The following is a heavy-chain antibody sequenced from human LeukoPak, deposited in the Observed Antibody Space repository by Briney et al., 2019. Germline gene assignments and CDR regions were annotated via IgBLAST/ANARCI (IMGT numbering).Heavy chain of an antibody. Sequence: EASVKVSCKVSGYTLTELSMHWVRQAPGKGLEWMGGFDPEDGETIYAQKFQGRVTMTEDTSTDTAYMELSSLRSEDTAVYCCATDRYYDSSGYYNFDYWGQGTLVTVSS. CDR1: GYTLTELS. CDR3: ATDRYYDSSGYYNFDY. D-gene: IGHD3-22*01. V-gene: IGHV1-24*01. CDR2: FDPEDGET. J-gene: IGHJ4*02.